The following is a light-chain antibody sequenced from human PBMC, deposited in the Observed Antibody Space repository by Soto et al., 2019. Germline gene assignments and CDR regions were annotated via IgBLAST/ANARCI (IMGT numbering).Light chain of an antibody. Sequence: QLVLTQPPSASGTPGQRVTISCSGSSSNIGSNTVNWYQQLPGTAPKLLIYSNNQRPSGVPDRFSGSKFGTSASLAISGLQSEDEADYYCAAWDDSLNGWVFGGGTKLTVL. CDR1: SSNIGSNT. CDR2: SNN. V-gene: IGLV1-44*01. J-gene: IGLJ3*02. CDR3: AAWDDSLNGWV.